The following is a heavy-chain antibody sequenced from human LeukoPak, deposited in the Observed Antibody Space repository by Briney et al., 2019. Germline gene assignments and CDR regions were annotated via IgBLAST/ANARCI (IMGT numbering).Heavy chain of an antibody. Sequence: GASVKVSCKASGYTFTSYGISWVRQAPGQGLEWMGWMNPNSGNTGYAQKFQGRVTITRNTSISTAYMELSSLRSEDTAVYYCAINCGGDCNWFDPWGQGTLVTVSS. CDR2: MNPNSGNT. J-gene: IGHJ5*02. CDR3: AINCGGDCNWFDP. D-gene: IGHD2-21*01. V-gene: IGHV1-8*03. CDR1: GYTFTSYG.